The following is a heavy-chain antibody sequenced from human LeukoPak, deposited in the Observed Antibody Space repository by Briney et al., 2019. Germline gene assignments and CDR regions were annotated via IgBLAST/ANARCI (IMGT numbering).Heavy chain of an antibody. V-gene: IGHV4-34*01. CDR1: GGSISSYY. Sequence: SETLSLTCTVSGGSISSYYWSWIRQPPGKGLEWIGKINHSGSTNYKSSLKSRVTISVDTSKNQFSLKLSSVTAADTAVYYCARASWVQVWSIDYWGQGTLVTVSS. J-gene: IGHJ4*02. CDR3: ARASWVQVWSIDY. CDR2: INHSGST. D-gene: IGHD5-18*01.